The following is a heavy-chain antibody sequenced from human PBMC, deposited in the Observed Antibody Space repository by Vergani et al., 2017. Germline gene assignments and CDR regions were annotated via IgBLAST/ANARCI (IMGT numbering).Heavy chain of an antibody. Sequence: QVQLVQSGAEVKKPGASVKVSCKASGYTFTGYYMHWVRQAPGQGLEWMGWIHPNSGGTNYAQKFQGRVTMTRDTSISTAYMELSRLRSDDTAVYYCARGIGGSYSLGLFDYWGQGTLVTVSS. D-gene: IGHD1-26*01. V-gene: IGHV1-2*02. J-gene: IGHJ4*02. CDR3: ARGIGGSYSLGLFDY. CDR2: IHPNSGGT. CDR1: GYTFTGYY.